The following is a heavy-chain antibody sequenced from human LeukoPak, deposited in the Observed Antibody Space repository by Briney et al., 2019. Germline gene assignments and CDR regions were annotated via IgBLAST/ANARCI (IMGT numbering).Heavy chain of an antibody. J-gene: IGHJ5*02. CDR2: INPNSGGT. Sequence: ASVKVSCKASGYTFTGYYMHWVRQAPGQGLEWMGWINPNSGGTNYAQKFQGRVTMTRDTSISTAYMELSRLRSDDTAVYYCARESPRYCSSTSCYKGWFDPWGQGTLVTVSS. CDR1: GYTFTGYY. D-gene: IGHD2-2*02. CDR3: ARESPRYCSSTSCYKGWFDP. V-gene: IGHV1-2*02.